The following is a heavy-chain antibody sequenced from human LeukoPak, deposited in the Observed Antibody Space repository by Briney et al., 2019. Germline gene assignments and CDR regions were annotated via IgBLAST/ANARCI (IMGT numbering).Heavy chain of an antibody. CDR1: GGSISSYY. J-gene: IGHJ4*02. Sequence: SETLSLTCTVSGGSISSYYWSWIRQPAGKGLEWIGRIFTSGNTNYNASLKSRVTMSVDTSKNQLSLKLSSVTAADTAVYYCARAGYYYDTSHYYHDYWGQGTLVTVSS. CDR2: IFTSGNT. CDR3: ARAGYYYDTSHYYHDY. V-gene: IGHV4-4*07. D-gene: IGHD3-22*01.